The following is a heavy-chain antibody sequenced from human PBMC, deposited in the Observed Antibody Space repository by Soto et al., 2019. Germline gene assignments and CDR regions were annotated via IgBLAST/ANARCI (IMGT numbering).Heavy chain of an antibody. CDR1: GFSVSSNY. V-gene: IGHV3-53*04. CDR3: ATRSVTAPR. J-gene: IGHJ4*02. Sequence: EVQLVESGGGLVQPGGSLRLSCAASGFSVSSNYMSWVRQAPGKGLECVSLIYSGGSTYYADSVKGRFTISRQNFNNTLYLQMNSLRSDDTAVYYCATRSVTAPRWGQGTLVTVSS. CDR2: IYSGGST. D-gene: IGHD4-17*01.